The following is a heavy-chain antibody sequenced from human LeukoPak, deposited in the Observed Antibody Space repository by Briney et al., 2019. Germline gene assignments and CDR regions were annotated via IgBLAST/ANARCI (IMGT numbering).Heavy chain of an antibody. D-gene: IGHD6-19*01. CDR1: GFTFSSYA. CDR3: ANWAGTPVGYFSGPLDF. J-gene: IGHJ4*02. V-gene: IGHV3-30*04. Sequence: GGSLRLSCAASGFTFSSYAMHWVRQAPGKGLEWVAVISYDGSNKYYADSVKGRFTISRDNSKNTLYLQMNSLRAEDTAVYYCANWAGTPVGYFSGPLDFWGQGTLITVSS. CDR2: ISYDGSNK.